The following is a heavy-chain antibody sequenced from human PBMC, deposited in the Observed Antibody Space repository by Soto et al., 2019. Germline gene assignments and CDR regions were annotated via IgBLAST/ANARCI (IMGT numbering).Heavy chain of an antibody. D-gene: IGHD1-26*01. CDR2: ISGSGGST. Sequence: EVQLLESGGGLVQPGGSLRLSCAASGFTFSSYAMSWVRQAPGKGLEWVSAISGSGGSTYYADSVKGRFTISRDNSKNTLYLQLTRRRAEDTAVYYCAKTPGGVGWFDPWGQGTLVTVSS. J-gene: IGHJ5*02. CDR1: GFTFSSYA. CDR3: AKTPGGVGWFDP. V-gene: IGHV3-23*01.